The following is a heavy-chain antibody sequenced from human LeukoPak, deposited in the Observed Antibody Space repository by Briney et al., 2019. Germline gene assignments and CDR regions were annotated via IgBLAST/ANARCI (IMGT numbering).Heavy chain of an antibody. V-gene: IGHV4-61*01. J-gene: IGHJ5*02. Sequence: SETLSLTCTVSGGSVSNDNHCWSWIRQPPGKGLEWIGYVNYSGSTKYNPSLKSRVSISADTSRSQVSLKLSSVTAADTAVYYCARGRYSVAGKLRWFDPWGQGTLVTVSS. D-gene: IGHD6-19*01. CDR2: VNYSGST. CDR3: ARGRYSVAGKLRWFDP. CDR1: GGSVSNDNHC.